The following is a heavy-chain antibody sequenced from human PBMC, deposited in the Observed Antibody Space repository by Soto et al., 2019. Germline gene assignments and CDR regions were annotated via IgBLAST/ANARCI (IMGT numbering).Heavy chain of an antibody. Sequence: EVQLVESGGGLVKPGGSLTLSCAASGFTFSNAWINWVRQVPGKGLEWVGRIKSKTDGGTTDFAAPVKGRFAISRDDSKNMVYLQMNSLKTEDTAVYYCTTDSYIYIVIVRFAYWGHGTLVTVSS. J-gene: IGHJ4*01. CDR1: GFTFSNAW. V-gene: IGHV3-15*07. CDR2: IKSKTDGGTT. CDR3: TTDSYIYIVIVRFAY. D-gene: IGHD3-22*01.